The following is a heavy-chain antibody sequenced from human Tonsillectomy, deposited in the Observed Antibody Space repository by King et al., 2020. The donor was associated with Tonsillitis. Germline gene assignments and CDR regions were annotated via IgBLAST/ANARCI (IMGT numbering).Heavy chain of an antibody. J-gene: IGHJ1*01. D-gene: IGHD3-22*01. CDR3: AREAHYYYDSSGYYYFGFQH. Sequence: VQLQQWGAGLLKPSETLSLTCAVYGGSFSGYYWSWIRQPPGKGLEWIGEINHSGSTNYNPSLKSRVTMSVDTSKNQFSLKLSSVTAADTAVYYCAREAHYYYDSSGYYYFGFQHWGQGTLITVSS. CDR1: GGSFSGYY. CDR2: INHSGST. V-gene: IGHV4-34*01.